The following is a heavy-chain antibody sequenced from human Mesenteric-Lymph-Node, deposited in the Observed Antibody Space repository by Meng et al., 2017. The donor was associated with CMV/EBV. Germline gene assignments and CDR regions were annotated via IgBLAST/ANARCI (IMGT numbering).Heavy chain of an antibody. CDR1: GYTFTGYY. CDR3: ARDLEDGYNQNNYYYYGMDV. Sequence: ASVKVSCKASGYTFTGYYMHWVRQAPGQGLEWMGWINPNSGGTNYAQKFQGRVTMTRDTSISTAYMGLSRLRSDDTAVYYCARDLEDGYNQNNYYYYGMDVWGQGTTVTVSS. CDR2: INPNSGGT. D-gene: IGHD5-24*01. V-gene: IGHV1-2*02. J-gene: IGHJ6*02.